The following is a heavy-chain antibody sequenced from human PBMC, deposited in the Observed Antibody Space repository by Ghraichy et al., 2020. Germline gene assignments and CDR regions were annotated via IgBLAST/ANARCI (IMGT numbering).Heavy chain of an antibody. J-gene: IGHJ3*02. CDR1: GFTVSINY. V-gene: IGHV3-53*01. D-gene: IGHD3-22*01. Sequence: GGSLRLSCEVSGFTVSINYMSWVRQPPGKGLEWVSVIYSGGRTYHADSVKGRFTISRDNSKNTLYMQMNSLRAEDTALYYCAYDSSGNDAFDIWGRGTMVTVSS. CDR2: IYSGGRT. CDR3: AYDSSGNDAFDI.